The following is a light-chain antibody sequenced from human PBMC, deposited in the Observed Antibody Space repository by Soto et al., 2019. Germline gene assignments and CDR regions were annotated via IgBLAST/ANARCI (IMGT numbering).Light chain of an antibody. J-gene: IGKJ1*01. CDR3: QQYYTYSQT. CDR1: QSLSSW. V-gene: IGKV1-5*01. CDR2: DAS. Sequence: DIQMTQSPSSLSASVGDRVTITCRASQSLSSWLAWYQQKPGKAPKLLIYDASSLQSGVPSRFSGTGSGTEFTLTISSLQPDDFATYYCQQYYTYSQTFGQGTKVDI.